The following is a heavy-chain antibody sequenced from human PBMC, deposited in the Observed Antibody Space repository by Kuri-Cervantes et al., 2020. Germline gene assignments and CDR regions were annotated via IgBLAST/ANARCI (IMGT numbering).Heavy chain of an antibody. J-gene: IGHJ3*02. D-gene: IGHD2-2*01. CDR3: ARASTNAFDI. V-gene: IGHV3-11*04. Sequence: GESLKISCAASGFTFSDYYMSWIRQAPGKGLEWVSYISSSGSTIYYADSVKGRFTISRDNSKNTLYLQMNSLRAEDTAVYYCARASTNAFDIWGQGTMVTVSS. CDR2: ISSSGSTI. CDR1: GFTFSDYY.